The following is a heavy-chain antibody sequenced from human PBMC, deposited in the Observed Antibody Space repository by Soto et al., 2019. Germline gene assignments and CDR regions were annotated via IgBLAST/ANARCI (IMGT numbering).Heavy chain of an antibody. D-gene: IGHD2-15*01. CDR2: IIPIFGTA. J-gene: IGHJ6*02. Sequence: SVKVSCKASGGTFSSYAISWVRQAPGQGLEWMGGIIPIFGTANYAQKFQGRVTITADESTSTAYMELSSLRSEDTAVYYCARGVVVVAATIKDYYYGMDVWGQGTTVTVS. CDR3: ARGVVVVAATIKDYYYGMDV. CDR1: GGTFSSYA. V-gene: IGHV1-69*13.